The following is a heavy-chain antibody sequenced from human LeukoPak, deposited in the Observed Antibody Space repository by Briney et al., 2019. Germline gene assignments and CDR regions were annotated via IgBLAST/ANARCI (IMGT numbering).Heavy chain of an antibody. Sequence: GGSLRLSCAASGFTFSSYEMNWVRQAPGKGLEWVSYISSSGSTIYYADSVKGRFTISRDNAKNSLYLQMNSLRAEDTAVYYRARDVIDGSGGYPNLFDPWGQGTLVTVSS. CDR2: ISSSGSTI. CDR1: GFTFSSYE. V-gene: IGHV3-48*03. D-gene: IGHD3-10*01. J-gene: IGHJ5*02. CDR3: ARDVIDGSGGYPNLFDP.